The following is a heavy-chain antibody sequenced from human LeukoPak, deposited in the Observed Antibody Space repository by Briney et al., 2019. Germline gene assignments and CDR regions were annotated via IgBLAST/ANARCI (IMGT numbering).Heavy chain of an antibody. Sequence: GASVKVSCKASGYTFTSYGISWVRQAPGQGLEWMGWISPYNGNTNYAQKLQGRVTMTTDTSTSTAYMELRSLRSDDTAVYYCARDSAFGGVIANNWFDPWGQGTLVTVSS. V-gene: IGHV1-18*04. J-gene: IGHJ5*02. CDR1: GYTFTSYG. CDR2: ISPYNGNT. D-gene: IGHD3-16*02. CDR3: ARDSAFGGVIANNWFDP.